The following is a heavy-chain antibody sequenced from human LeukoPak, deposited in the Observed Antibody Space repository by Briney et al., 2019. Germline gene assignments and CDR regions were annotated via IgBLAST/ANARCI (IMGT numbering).Heavy chain of an antibody. V-gene: IGHV3-64D*09. J-gene: IGHJ4*02. D-gene: IGHD1-26*01. CDR2: INNNGDGT. CDR1: GLTFSTYS. CDR3: VRCKVGATFDY. Sequence: GGSLRLSCSASGLTFSTYSVYCVRQAPGKGLEYVSGINNNGDGTHNADSVKGRFTISRDNSKNTLYLQMSSVRVEDTAVYYCVRCKVGATFDYWGQGILVTVSS.